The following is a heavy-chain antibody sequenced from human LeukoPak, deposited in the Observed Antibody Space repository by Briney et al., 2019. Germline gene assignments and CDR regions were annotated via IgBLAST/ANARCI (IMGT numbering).Heavy chain of an antibody. CDR1: GYTFTGYY. J-gene: IGHJ4*02. V-gene: IGHV1-2*02. Sequence: ASVKVSCKASGYTFTGYYMFWVRQAPGQGLEWMGWINPNSGGTNYAQKFQGRVTMTRDTSISTGYMELSSLRPDDTAVYYCATYYLDTSARDWGQGTLVTVSS. D-gene: IGHD3-22*01. CDR3: ATYYLDTSARD. CDR2: INPNSGGT.